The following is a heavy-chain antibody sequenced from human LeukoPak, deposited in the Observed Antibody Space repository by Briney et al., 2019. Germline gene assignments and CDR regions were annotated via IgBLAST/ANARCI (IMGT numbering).Heavy chain of an antibody. D-gene: IGHD3-22*01. CDR1: GFTFSNYE. CDR2: LTTSGSTK. CDR3: ARDRDPGYYDTNGYRRVNAFDI. J-gene: IGHJ3*02. Sequence: GGSLRLSCATSGFTFSNYEMNWVRQAPGKGLEWISYLTTSGSTKYYADSVKGLFTISRDNAKNSLFLQMNSLRAEDTAVYYCARDRDPGYYDTNGYRRVNAFDIWGQGTMVTVSS. V-gene: IGHV3-48*03.